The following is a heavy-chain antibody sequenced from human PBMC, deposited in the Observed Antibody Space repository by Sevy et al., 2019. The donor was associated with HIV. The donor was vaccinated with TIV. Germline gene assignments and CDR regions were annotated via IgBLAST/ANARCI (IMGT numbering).Heavy chain of an antibody. D-gene: IGHD2-21*01. V-gene: IGHV3-7*01. J-gene: IGHJ4*02. CDR1: GFTFSDYC. CDR2: VDEDGSQK. Sequence: GGSLRLSCAASGFTFSDYCMGWVRQAPGKGLEWVANVDEDGSQKNYVASVKGRFTVSRDNAKNSLYLQMNRLRVDDTAVYYCARELWPGDYWGQGTLVTVSS. CDR3: ARELWPGDY.